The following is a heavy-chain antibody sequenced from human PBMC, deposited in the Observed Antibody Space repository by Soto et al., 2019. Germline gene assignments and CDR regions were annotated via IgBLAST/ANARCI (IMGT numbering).Heavy chain of an antibody. CDR2: ISSSGNII. V-gene: IGHV3-11*01. CDR3: ARVGYSVVKTFNYYYYGMDV. CDR1: GFTFSECY. J-gene: IGHJ6*02. D-gene: IGHD3-22*01. Sequence: PGGSLRLSCAASGFTFSECYMSWIRQAPGKGLDCFSYISSSGNIIYDADSVKGRFTISRDNAKNTLYLQMNSLRAEDTAVYYCARVGYSVVKTFNYYYYGMDVWGQGTTVTVSS.